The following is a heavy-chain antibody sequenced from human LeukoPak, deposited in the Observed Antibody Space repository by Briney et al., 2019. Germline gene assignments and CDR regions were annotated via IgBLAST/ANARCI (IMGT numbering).Heavy chain of an antibody. J-gene: IGHJ4*02. Sequence: GGSLRLSCAASGFTFSDHYIDWVRQAPGKGLEWVARTRNKVNSYTTAYAASVTGRFTVSRDGSSNSVYLQMNSLEIEDTAVYYCARSMYGEGRRIIDFDYWGQGSLLTVSP. CDR1: GFTFSDHY. CDR2: TRNKVNSYTT. CDR3: ARSMYGEGRRIIDFDY. D-gene: IGHD4/OR15-4a*01. V-gene: IGHV3-72*01.